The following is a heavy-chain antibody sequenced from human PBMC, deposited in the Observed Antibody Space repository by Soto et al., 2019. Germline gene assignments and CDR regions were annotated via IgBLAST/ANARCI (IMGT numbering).Heavy chain of an antibody. D-gene: IGHD2-21*02. V-gene: IGHV1-69*13. CDR3: ARSLGSGDSYYYYGMDV. Sequence: GASVKVSCKASGGTFSSYAISWVRQAPGQGLEWMGGIIPIFGTANYAQKFQGRVTITADESTSTAYMELSSLRSEDTAVYYCARSLGSGDSYYYYGMDVWGQGTTVTVSS. CDR1: GGTFSSYA. CDR2: IIPIFGTA. J-gene: IGHJ6*02.